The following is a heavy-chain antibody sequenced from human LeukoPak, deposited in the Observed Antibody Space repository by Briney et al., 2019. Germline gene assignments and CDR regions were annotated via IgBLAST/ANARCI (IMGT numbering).Heavy chain of an antibody. CDR2: ISVTGDRT. Sequence: GGSLRLTRAASGFTFSSSAMICVRQAPGKGLEWVSGISVTGDRTYYADSVKGRFTISRDNSRFTLYLQMNNLRAEDTAVYYCAKDVPCVSWRGFDYWGQGTLVTVSS. J-gene: IGHJ4*02. CDR1: GFTFSSSA. CDR3: AKDVPCVSWRGFDY. V-gene: IGHV3-23*01. D-gene: IGHD3-3*01.